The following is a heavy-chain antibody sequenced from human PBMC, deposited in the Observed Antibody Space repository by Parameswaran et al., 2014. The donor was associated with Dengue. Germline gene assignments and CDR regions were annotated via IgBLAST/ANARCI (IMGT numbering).Heavy chain of an antibody. V-gene: IGHV3-48*01. D-gene: IGHD6-19*01. CDR2: ISSSSSTI. CDR3: ARDRVYSSGWYGGYYFDY. Sequence: VRQAPGKGLEWVSYISSSSSTIYYADSVKGRFTISRDNAKNSLYLQMNSLRAEDTAVYYCARDRVYSSGWYGGYYFDYWGQGTLVTVSS. J-gene: IGHJ4*02.